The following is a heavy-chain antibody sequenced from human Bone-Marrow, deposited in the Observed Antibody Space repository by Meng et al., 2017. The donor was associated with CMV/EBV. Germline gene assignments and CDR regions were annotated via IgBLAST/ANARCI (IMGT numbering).Heavy chain of an antibody. CDR1: GYTFTSYY. V-gene: IGHV1-46*01. Sequence: ASVKVSCKASGYTFTSYYMHWVRQAPGQGLEWMGIINPSGGSTSYAQKFQGRVTMTRDTSTSTVYMELSSLRSEDTAVYYCARQALYYYDSSGYPTLYNWFDSWGQGTLVTVSS. CDR2: INPSGGST. J-gene: IGHJ5*01. CDR3: ARQALYYYDSSGYPTLYNWFDS. D-gene: IGHD3-22*01.